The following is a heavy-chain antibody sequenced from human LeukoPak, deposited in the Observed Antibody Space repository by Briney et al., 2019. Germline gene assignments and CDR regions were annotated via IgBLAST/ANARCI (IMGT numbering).Heavy chain of an antibody. CDR3: ARGQTTVVAKYYFDY. J-gene: IGHJ4*02. CDR1: GFTCSSYA. CDR2: ISYDGSNK. Sequence: GGSLRLSCAASGFTCSSYAMSWVRRAPANGLEWVAVISYDGSNKYYADSVKGRFTISRDNSKNTLYLQMNSLRAEDTAVNYCARGQTTVVAKYYFDYWGQGTLVTVSS. V-gene: IGHV3-30-3*01. D-gene: IGHD4-23*01.